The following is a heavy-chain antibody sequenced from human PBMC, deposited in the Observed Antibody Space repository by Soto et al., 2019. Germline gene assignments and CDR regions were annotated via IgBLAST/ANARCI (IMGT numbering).Heavy chain of an antibody. CDR2: IYYSGST. J-gene: IGHJ1*01. D-gene: IGHD3-22*01. CDR3: ARAGGMYYYDRSGYYGRAEYFQH. Sequence: SETLSLTCTVSGGSISSYYWSWIRQPPGKGLEWIGYIYYSGSTNYNPSLKSRVTISVDTSKNQFSLKLSSVTAADTAVYYCARAGGMYYYDRSGYYGRAEYFQHWGQGTLVTVSS. V-gene: IGHV4-59*01. CDR1: GGSISSYY.